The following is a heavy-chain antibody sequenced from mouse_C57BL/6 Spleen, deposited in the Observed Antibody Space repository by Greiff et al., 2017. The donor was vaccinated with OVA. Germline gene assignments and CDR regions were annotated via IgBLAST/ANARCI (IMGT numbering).Heavy chain of an antibody. Sequence: VQLKQSGAELARPGASVKLSCKASGYTFTSYGISWVKQRTGQGLEWIGEIYPRSGNTYYNEKFKGKATLTADKSSSTAYMELRSLTSEDSAVYFCARGDYERYYYAMDYWGQGTSVTVSS. CDR3: ARGDYERYYYAMDY. V-gene: IGHV1-81*01. CDR1: GYTFTSYG. D-gene: IGHD2-4*01. CDR2: IYPRSGNT. J-gene: IGHJ4*01.